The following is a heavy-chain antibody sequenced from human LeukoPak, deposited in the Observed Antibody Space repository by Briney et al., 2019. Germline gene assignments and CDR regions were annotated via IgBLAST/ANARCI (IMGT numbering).Heavy chain of an antibody. CDR3: ARHRGGIAAAGTASYFDY. CDR2: IYYSGST. V-gene: IGHV4-39*01. Sequence: SETLSLTCTVSGGSISSSSYYWGWIRQPPGKGLEWIGSIYYSGSTYYNPSLKSRVTISVDTSKNQFSLKLGSVTAADTAVYYCARHRGGIAAAGTASYFDYWGQGTLVTVSS. J-gene: IGHJ4*02. D-gene: IGHD6-13*01. CDR1: GGSISSSSYY.